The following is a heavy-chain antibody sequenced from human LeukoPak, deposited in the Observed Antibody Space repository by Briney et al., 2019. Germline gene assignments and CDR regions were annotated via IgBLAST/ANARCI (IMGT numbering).Heavy chain of an antibody. D-gene: IGHD3-9*01. CDR2: INWNGGST. J-gene: IGHJ3*02. V-gene: IGHV3-20*04. CDR1: GFTFDDYG. CDR3: ARDSPDILTGYYTNDAFDI. Sequence: PGGSLRLSCAASGFTFDDYGISWVRHAPGKGLEWVSGINWNGGSTGYADSVKGRFTISRDNAKNSLYLQMNSLRAEDTALYYCARDSPDILTGYYTNDAFDIWGQGTMVTVSS.